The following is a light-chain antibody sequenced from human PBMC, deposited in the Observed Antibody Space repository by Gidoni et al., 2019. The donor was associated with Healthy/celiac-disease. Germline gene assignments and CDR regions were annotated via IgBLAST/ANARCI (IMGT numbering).Light chain of an antibody. CDR2: GAS. CDR1: QSVSSSY. Sequence: IVLTQSPGTLSLSPGERATLSCRSSQSVSSSYLAWYQQKPGQAPRILIYGASSRATGSPDRFSGSGSGTDFTLTISRLEPEDFAVYYCQQYGSSPRTFGQGTKVEIK. CDR3: QQYGSSPRT. V-gene: IGKV3-20*01. J-gene: IGKJ1*01.